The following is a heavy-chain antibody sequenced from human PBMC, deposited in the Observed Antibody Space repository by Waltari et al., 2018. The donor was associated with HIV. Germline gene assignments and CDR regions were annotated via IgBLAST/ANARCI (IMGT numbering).Heavy chain of an antibody. CDR1: GDSVSGQRAA. CDR2: TYYRSCWHS. D-gene: IGHD5-18*01. V-gene: IGHV6-1*01. Sequence: QVSLQPSGPGHLEASQTLTLTCDVSGDSVSGQRAAWNWVRQSPSKGFVWVGKTYYRSCWHSDYVFSVIGRAFINADPSRKRFSLELNSVTPEDSGKYFCVRDSFGFDYWGRGHLVNVSS. J-gene: IGHJ4*02. CDR3: VRDSFGFDY.